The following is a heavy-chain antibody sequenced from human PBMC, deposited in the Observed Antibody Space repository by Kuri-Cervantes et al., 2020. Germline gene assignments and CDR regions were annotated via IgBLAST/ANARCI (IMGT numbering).Heavy chain of an antibody. Sequence: SETLSLTCTVSGGSVSSGSYYWSWIRQPPGKGLEWIGYIYYSGGTNYNPSLKSRVTISVDTSKNHFSLKLSSVTAADTAVYYCARDRGLSWFDPWGQGTLVTVSS. CDR2: IYYSGGT. CDR1: GGSVSSGSYY. J-gene: IGHJ5*02. V-gene: IGHV4-61*01. CDR3: ARDRGLSWFDP. D-gene: IGHD2-8*01.